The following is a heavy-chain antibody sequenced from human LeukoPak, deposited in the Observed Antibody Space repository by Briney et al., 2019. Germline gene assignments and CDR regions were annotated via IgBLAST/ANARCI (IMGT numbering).Heavy chain of an antibody. CDR2: ISSSSSYI. D-gene: IGHD5-18*01. Sequence: GGSLRLSCAASGFTFSSYSMNWVRQAPGKGLEWVSSISSSSSYIYYADSVKGRFTISRDNAKNSLYLQMNSLRAEDTAVYYCARQVSYGNWFDPWGQGTLVTVSS. J-gene: IGHJ5*02. CDR3: ARQVSYGNWFDP. V-gene: IGHV3-21*04. CDR1: GFTFSSYS.